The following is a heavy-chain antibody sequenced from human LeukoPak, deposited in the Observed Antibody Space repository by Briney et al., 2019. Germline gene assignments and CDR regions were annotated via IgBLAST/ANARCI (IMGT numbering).Heavy chain of an antibody. CDR3: ARSVTYYYDSSGYLF. V-gene: IGHV3-11*01. J-gene: IGHJ4*02. D-gene: IGHD3-22*01. CDR2: INSSGSTI. Sequence: GGSLRLSCAASGFTFSDYYMSWIRQAPGKGLEWVSYINSSGSTIYYADSVKGRFTISRDNAKNSLYLQMNSLRAEDTAVYYCARSVTYYYDSSGYLFWGQGTLVTVSS. CDR1: GFTFSDYY.